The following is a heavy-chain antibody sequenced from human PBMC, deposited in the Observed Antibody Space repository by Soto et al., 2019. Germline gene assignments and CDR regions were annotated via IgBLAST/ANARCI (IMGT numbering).Heavy chain of an antibody. CDR1: GGTFSSYA. D-gene: IGHD6-19*01. CDR2: IIPIFGTA. CDR3: AGPYSSGSSNAFDY. J-gene: IGHJ4*02. Sequence: SVKVSCKASGGTFSSYAISWVRQAPGQGLEWMGGIIPIFGTANYAQKFQGRVTITADESTSTAYMELSSLRSEDTAVYYCAGPYSSGSSNAFDYWGQGTLVTVSS. V-gene: IGHV1-69*13.